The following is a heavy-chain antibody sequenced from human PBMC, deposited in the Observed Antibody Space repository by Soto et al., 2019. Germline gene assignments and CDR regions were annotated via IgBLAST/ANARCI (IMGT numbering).Heavy chain of an antibody. V-gene: IGHV5-51*01. CDR2: IYPGDYDT. CDR3: VRALTSTSHPMHFDI. CDR1: GYDFSTYW. Sequence: PGESLKISCKGSGYDFSTYWIAWVRQMSGKGLEYVGIIYPGDYDTRYSPSFKGLVTISVDRSIKTAYLQWGSLKSSDTAMYYCVRALTSTSHPMHFDIWGPATLVTGSS. J-gene: IGHJ4*01.